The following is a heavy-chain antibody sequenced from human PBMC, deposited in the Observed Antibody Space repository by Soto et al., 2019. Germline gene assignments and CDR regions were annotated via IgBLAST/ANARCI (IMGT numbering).Heavy chain of an antibody. CDR2: TYRGSESYN. V-gene: IGHV6-1*01. CDR3: ARGKNAVFDY. J-gene: IGHJ4*02. Sequence: PSETLSLTCAISGDSVSNNAVAWNWIRQSPSGGLEWLGRTYRGSESYNDYSISLKSRVTINSDPSKNQFSLQLTSVTSEDTAVYYCARGKNAVFDYWGQGTVVTVSS. CDR1: GDSVSNNAVA.